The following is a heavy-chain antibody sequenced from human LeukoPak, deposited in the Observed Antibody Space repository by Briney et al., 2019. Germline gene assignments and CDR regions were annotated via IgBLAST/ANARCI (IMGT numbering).Heavy chain of an antibody. D-gene: IGHD6-13*01. CDR3: AKGGKYSNSWFDW. CDR2: ISSSGAAT. V-gene: IGHV3-23*01. Sequence: GGSLRPSCAASGFTFETHSMNWVRQAPGQGLEWVSYISSSGAATYYADSVKGRVTISRDNSKNTLYLQLNSLRDEDSAIYYCAKGGKYSNSWFDWWGQGTLVTVSS. CDR1: GFTFETHS. J-gene: IGHJ4*02.